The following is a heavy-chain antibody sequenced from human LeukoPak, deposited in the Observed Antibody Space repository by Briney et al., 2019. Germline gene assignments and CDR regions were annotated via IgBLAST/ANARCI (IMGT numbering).Heavy chain of an antibody. V-gene: IGHV1-69*13. J-gene: IGHJ5*02. D-gene: IGHD1-7*01. CDR2: IIPIFGSA. Sequence: SVKVSCKASGGTFRSYAISWVRQAPGQGLEWLGGIIPIFGSANYAQKFQGRVTITADESTSTAYMELSSLRSEDTALYYCARVTHTELSTWFDPWGQGTLVTVSS. CDR1: GGTFRSYA. CDR3: ARVTHTELSTWFDP.